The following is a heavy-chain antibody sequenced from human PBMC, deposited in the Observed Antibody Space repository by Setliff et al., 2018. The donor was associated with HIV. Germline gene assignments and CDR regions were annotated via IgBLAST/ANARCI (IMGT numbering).Heavy chain of an antibody. J-gene: IGHJ5*02. V-gene: IGHV1-46*01. CDR1: GDPFTNYY. D-gene: IGHD1-7*01. Sequence: GASVKVSCKPSGDPFTNYYMHWVRQAPGQGPEWLGIINPSGTYTSYAQKFQGRVTMTRDTSTTTVYMELSGLRSEDTAVYFCARSLGGLAVPSKNYFDPWGQGTLVTVSS. CDR2: INPSGTYT. CDR3: ARSLGGLAVPSKNYFDP.